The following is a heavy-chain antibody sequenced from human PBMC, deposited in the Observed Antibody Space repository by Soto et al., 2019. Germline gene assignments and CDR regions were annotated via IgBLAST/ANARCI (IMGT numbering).Heavy chain of an antibody. CDR2: IKQDGSEK. CDR3: ARLSEARGYSYGYYYYYGMDV. Sequence: GGSLRLSCAASGFTFSSYWMSWVRQAPGKGLEWVANIKQDGSEKYYVDSVKGRFTISRDNAKNSLYLQMNSLRAEDTAVYYCARLSEARGYSYGYYYYYGMDVWGQGTTVTVSS. CDR1: GFTFSSYW. D-gene: IGHD5-18*01. V-gene: IGHV3-7*05. J-gene: IGHJ6*02.